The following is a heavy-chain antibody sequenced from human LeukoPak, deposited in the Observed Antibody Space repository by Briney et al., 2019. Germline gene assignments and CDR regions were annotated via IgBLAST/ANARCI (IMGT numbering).Heavy chain of an antibody. CDR2: INSDGSST. V-gene: IGHV3-74*01. CDR3: AKGGITMIVVVTYFDY. Sequence: PGGSLRLSCAASGFTFSSYWMRWVRQVPGKGLVWVSRINSDGSSTTYADSVKGRFTISRDNAKNTLYLQMNSLRAEDTAVYYCAKGGITMIVVVTYFDYWGQGTLVTVSS. J-gene: IGHJ4*02. CDR1: GFTFSSYW. D-gene: IGHD3-22*01.